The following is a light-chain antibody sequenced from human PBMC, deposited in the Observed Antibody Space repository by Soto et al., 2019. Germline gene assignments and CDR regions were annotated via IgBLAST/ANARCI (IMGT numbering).Light chain of an antibody. CDR1: NSNIGHNY. J-gene: IGLJ1*01. V-gene: IGLV1-51*01. CDR3: QSYDSSLSGLGYV. Sequence: QSVLTQPPSVSAAPGQKVTISCSGSNSNIGHNYVSWYQQLPGTAPKLLIYDTGKRPSGIPDRFSGSKSGTSATLGITGLQTGDEADYYCQSYDSSLSGLGYVFGTGTKLTVL. CDR2: DTG.